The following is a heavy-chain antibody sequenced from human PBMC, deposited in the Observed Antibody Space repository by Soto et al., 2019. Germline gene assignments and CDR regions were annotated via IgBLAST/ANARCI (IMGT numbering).Heavy chain of an antibody. D-gene: IGHD3-10*01. J-gene: IGHJ4*02. Sequence: QVQLVQAGGGEVQPGRSLGLSCAASGFNFNTYFMHWVRQAPGKGLEWVAMIFPNGRDKEYADSVKGRFTIFRDNSNNRMYLQMDSLRPEDTAVYYCARDDEHGSNYDLAYWGQGALVTVSS. V-gene: IGHV3-30*13. CDR3: ARDDEHGSNYDLAY. CDR1: GFNFNTYF. CDR2: IFPNGRDK.